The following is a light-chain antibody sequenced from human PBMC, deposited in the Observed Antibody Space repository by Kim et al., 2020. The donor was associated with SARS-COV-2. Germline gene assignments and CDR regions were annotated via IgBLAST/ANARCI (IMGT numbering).Light chain of an antibody. CDR2: DVT. CDR3: SSYSSDFTWL. CDR1: SRDIGDNKY. V-gene: IGLV2-14*03. J-gene: IGLJ2*01. Sequence: QSALTQPGSLSGSPGQSITISCTGTSRDIGDNKYVSWYQQYSGNSPKLLIFDVTNRPSGVSDRFSGSKSGNTASLTISGLQTEDEADYYCSSYSSDFTWLFGGGTQLTVL.